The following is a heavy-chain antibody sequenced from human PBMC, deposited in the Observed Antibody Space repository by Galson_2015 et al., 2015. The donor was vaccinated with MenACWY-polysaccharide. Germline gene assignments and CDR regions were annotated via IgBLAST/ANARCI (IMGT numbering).Heavy chain of an antibody. CDR1: GYKFSSYD. Sequence: SVKVSCKASGYKFSSYDINWVRQASGQGLEWIGWMNPNSGNTGYAQKFQGRVAMTRNTATSTAYMELRILRYDDTAVYYCARIIARKYTFADSWGQGTLVSVS. CDR2: MNPNSGNT. D-gene: IGHD2-21*01. J-gene: IGHJ4*02. CDR3: ARIIARKYTFADS. V-gene: IGHV1-8*01.